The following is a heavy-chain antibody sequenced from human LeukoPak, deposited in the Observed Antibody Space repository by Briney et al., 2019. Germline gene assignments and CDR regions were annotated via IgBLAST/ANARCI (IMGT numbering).Heavy chain of an antibody. V-gene: IGHV3-7*03. CDR2: IKQDGSEK. J-gene: IGHJ4*02. Sequence: GGSLRLSCAASGFTFSSYAMSWVRQAPGKGLEWVANIKQDGSEKYYVDSVKGRFTISRDNAKNSLYLQMNSLRAEDTAVHYCARDAAAGNGEPFDYWGQGTLVTVSS. CDR1: GFTFSSYA. D-gene: IGHD6-13*01. CDR3: ARDAAAGNGEPFDY.